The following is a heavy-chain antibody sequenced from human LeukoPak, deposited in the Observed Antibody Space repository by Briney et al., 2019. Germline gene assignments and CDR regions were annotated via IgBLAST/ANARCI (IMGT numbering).Heavy chain of an antibody. D-gene: IGHD6-13*01. CDR3: TSSPGGQLVNWFDP. V-gene: IGHV3-49*03. Sequence: GGSLRLSCTASGFTFGDYAMSWFRQAPGKGLEWVGFIRSKAYGGTTEYAASVKGRFTISRDDSKSIAYLQMNSLKTEDTAVYYCTSSPGGQLVNWFDPWGQGTLVTVSS. CDR2: IRSKAYGGTT. J-gene: IGHJ5*02. CDR1: GFTFGDYA.